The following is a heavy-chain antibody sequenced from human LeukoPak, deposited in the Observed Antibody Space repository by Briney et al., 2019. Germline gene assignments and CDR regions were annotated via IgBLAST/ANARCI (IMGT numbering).Heavy chain of an antibody. J-gene: IGHJ4*02. CDR3: AREESRRIAAAGY. CDR1: GYTFTGCY. D-gene: IGHD6-13*01. CDR2: INPNSGGT. V-gene: IGHV1-2*02. Sequence: ASVKVSCKASGYTFTGCYMHWVRQAPGQGLEWMGWINPNSGGTNYAQKFQGRVTMTRDTSISTAYMELSRLRSDDTAVYYCAREESRRIAAAGYWGQGTLVTVSS.